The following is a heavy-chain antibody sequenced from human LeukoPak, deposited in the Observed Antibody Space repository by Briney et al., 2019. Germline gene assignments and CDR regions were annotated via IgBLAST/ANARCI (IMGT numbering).Heavy chain of an antibody. CDR1: GFTFSSYW. V-gene: IGHV3-7*01. Sequence: GGSLRLSCAASGFTFSSYWMSWVRQAPGKGLEWVANIKQDGSEKYYVDSVKGRFTISRDNAKNSLYLQMNSLRAEDTAVYYCATSGYYDYVWGSYRSFDYWGQGTLVTVSS. CDR3: ATSGYYDYVWGSYRSFDY. D-gene: IGHD3-16*02. J-gene: IGHJ4*02. CDR2: IKQDGSEK.